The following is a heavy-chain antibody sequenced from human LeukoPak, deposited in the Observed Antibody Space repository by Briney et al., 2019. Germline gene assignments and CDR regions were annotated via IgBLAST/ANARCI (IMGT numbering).Heavy chain of an antibody. D-gene: IGHD3-10*01. CDR3: ARVRILWFGELDAFDI. J-gene: IGHJ3*02. CDR2: INHSGGT. CDR1: GGSFSGYY. Sequence: SETLSLTCAVYGGSFSGYYWSWIRQPPGKGLEWIGEINHSGGTNCNPSLKSRVTISVDTSKNQFSLKLSSVTAADTAVYYCARVRILWFGELDAFDIWGQGTMVTVSS. V-gene: IGHV4-34*01.